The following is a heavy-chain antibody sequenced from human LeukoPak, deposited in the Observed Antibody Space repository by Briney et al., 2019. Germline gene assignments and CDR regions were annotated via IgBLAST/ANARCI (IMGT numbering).Heavy chain of an antibody. CDR3: AKYHYDSSVYLPFDY. CDR2: ISSSGGGT. CDR1: GFTFTSYA. D-gene: IGHD3-22*01. J-gene: IGHJ4*02. Sequence: GGSLRLSCAASGFTFTSYAMSWVRQAPGKGLEWVSSISSSGGGTYSADPVKGRFTISRDNSKNTLYLHMNSLRAEDTAVYYCAKYHYDSSVYLPFDYWGQGTLVTVSS. V-gene: IGHV3-23*01.